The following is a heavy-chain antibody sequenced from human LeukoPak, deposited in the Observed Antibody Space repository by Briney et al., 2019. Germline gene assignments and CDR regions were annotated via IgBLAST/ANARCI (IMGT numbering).Heavy chain of an antibody. J-gene: IGHJ3*02. CDR2: INHSGST. Sequence: SETLSLTCTVSGGSISSGSYYWSWIRQPPGKGLEWIGEINHSGSTNYNPSLKSRVTISVDTSKNQFSLKLSSVTAADTAVYYCVSLRKRGGAFDNWGQGTMVTVSS. CDR3: VSLRKRGGAFDN. CDR1: GGSISSGSYY. V-gene: IGHV4-39*07.